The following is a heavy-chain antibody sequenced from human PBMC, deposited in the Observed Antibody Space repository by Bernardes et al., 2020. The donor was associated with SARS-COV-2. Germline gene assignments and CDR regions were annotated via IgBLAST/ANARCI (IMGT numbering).Heavy chain of an antibody. CDR1: GYTFTSYG. V-gene: IGHV1-18*04. Sequence: AAVQDSCKASGYTFTSYGISWVRQAPGQGLEWMGWISAYNGNTNYAQKLQGRVTMTTDTSTSTAYMELRSLRSDDTAVYYCARGSLYDFWSGYSGGWFDPWGQGTLVTGSS. J-gene: IGHJ5*02. D-gene: IGHD3-3*01. CDR2: ISAYNGNT. CDR3: ARGSLYDFWSGYSGGWFDP.